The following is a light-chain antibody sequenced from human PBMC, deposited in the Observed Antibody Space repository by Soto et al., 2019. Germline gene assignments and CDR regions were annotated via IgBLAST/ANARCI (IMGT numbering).Light chain of an antibody. CDR2: KAS. V-gene: IGKV1-5*03. J-gene: IGKJ1*01. CDR1: QSISSW. Sequence: DIQMTQSPSTLSASVGDRVTITCRASQSISSWLAWYQQKPGTAPKLLIYKASTLQSGVPSRFSGSGSGTEFTLTINSLQPDDSATYYCQQYRDNWTFGQGTKVEIK. CDR3: QQYRDNWT.